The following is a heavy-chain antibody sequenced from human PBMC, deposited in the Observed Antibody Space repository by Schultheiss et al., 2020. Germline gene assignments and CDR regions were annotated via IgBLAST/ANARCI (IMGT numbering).Heavy chain of an antibody. CDR3: ARILRLHSRSSDYFDY. CDR1: GFSLSTSGVG. Sequence: SGPTLVKPTQTLTLTCTFSGFSLSTSGVGVGWIRQPPGKALEWLALIYWDDDKRYSPSLKSMLTISKDTTKSQVVLTMTNMDPVDTATYYCARILRLHSRSSDYFDYWGEGTLVNDYS. D-gene: IGHD6-6*01. CDR2: IYWDDDK. J-gene: IGHJ4*02. V-gene: IGHV2-5*02.